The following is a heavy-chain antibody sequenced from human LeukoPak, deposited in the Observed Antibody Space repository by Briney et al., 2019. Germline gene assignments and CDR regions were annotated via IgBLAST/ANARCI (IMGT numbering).Heavy chain of an antibody. CDR3: ARISSSGSYSDAFDI. Sequence: PSETLSLTCTVSGDSINNNASYWGWIRQPPGKGLEWIGNIYYSGPTYYNPSLKSRVTISVDTSKNQFSLRLNSATAADTAVYYCARISSSGSYSDAFDIWGQGTMVTVSS. CDR2: IYYSGPT. CDR1: GDSINNNASY. J-gene: IGHJ3*02. V-gene: IGHV4-39*01. D-gene: IGHD3-22*01.